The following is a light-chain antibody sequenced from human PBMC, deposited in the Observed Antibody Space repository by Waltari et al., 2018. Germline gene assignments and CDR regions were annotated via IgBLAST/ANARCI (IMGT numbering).Light chain of an antibody. J-gene: IGKJ2*01. CDR2: LGS. CDR3: MQALQTPDT. CDR1: QSLLHSNGYNY. V-gene: IGKV2-28*01. Sequence: DIVMTQSPLSLPVTPGEPPSISCRSSQSLLHSNGYNYLDWYLQKPGQSPQLLIYLGSNRASGVPDRFSGSGSGTDFTLKISRVEAEDVGVYYCMQALQTPDTFGQGTKLEIK.